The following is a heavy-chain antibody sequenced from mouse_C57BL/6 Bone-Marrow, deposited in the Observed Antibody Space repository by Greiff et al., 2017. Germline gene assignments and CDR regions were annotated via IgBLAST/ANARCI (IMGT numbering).Heavy chain of an antibody. J-gene: IGHJ1*03. CDR1: GFNIKDDY. CDR2: IDPENGDT. D-gene: IGHD1-1*01. Sequence: VQLQQSGAELVRPGASVKLSCTASGFNIKDDYMHWVKQRPEQGLEWIGWIDPENGDTEYASKFQGKATITADTSSNTAYLQLSSLTSEDTAVYYCTTTTTVVAGDFDVWGTGTTVTVSS. CDR3: TTTTTVVAGDFDV. V-gene: IGHV14-4*01.